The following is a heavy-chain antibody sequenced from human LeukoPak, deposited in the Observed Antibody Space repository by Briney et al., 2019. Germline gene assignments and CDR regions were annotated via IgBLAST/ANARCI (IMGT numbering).Heavy chain of an antibody. J-gene: IGHJ4*02. CDR1: GITLDNYE. D-gene: IGHD6-19*01. CDR3: ATKVAGTSHFSY. CDR2: ITSSGDSI. Sequence: GGSLRLSCAASGITLDNYEMNWVRQAPGKGLEWVAHITSSGDSIFYADSVKGRFTISRDNAKNSLYLQMHRLSAKDTAVYYCATKVAGTSHFSYWGQGTRVAVSS. V-gene: IGHV3-48*03.